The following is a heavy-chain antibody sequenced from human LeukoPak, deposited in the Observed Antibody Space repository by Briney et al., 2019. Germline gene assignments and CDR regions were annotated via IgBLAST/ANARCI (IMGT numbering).Heavy chain of an antibody. Sequence: GGSLRLSCAASGFTVSSNYMSWVRQAPGKGLEWVSVIYSGGSTYYADSVKGRFTISRDNSKNTLYLQMNSLRAEDTAVYHCASDYDSSGYYSDYWGQGTLVTVSS. CDR2: IYSGGST. CDR3: ASDYDSSGYYSDY. V-gene: IGHV3-66*01. J-gene: IGHJ4*02. CDR1: GFTVSSNY. D-gene: IGHD3-22*01.